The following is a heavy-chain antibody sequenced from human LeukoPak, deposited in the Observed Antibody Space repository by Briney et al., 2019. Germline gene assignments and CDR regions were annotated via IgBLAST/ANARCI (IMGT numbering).Heavy chain of an antibody. V-gene: IGHV3-21*01. Sequence: PGGSLRLSCAASGFTFSSYSMNWVRQAPGKELEWVSSISSSSSYIYYADSVKGRFTISRDNAKNSLYLQMNSLRAEDTAVYYCARDYGYGDYGAVYWGQGTLVTVSS. D-gene: IGHD4-17*01. CDR2: ISSSSSYI. CDR3: ARDYGYGDYGAVY. J-gene: IGHJ4*02. CDR1: GFTFSSYS.